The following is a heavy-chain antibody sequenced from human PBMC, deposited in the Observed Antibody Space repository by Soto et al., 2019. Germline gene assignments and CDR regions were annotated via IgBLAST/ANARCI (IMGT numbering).Heavy chain of an antibody. CDR1: GFTFSSYS. Sequence: PGGSLRLSCAASGFTFSSYSMNWVRQAPGKGLEWVSSISSSSSYIYYADSVKGRFTISRDNAKNSLYLQMNSLRAEDTAVYYCARAVVGASNYYYYGMDVWGQGTTVTVSS. V-gene: IGHV3-21*01. D-gene: IGHD1-26*01. CDR2: ISSSSSYI. J-gene: IGHJ6*02. CDR3: ARAVVGASNYYYYGMDV.